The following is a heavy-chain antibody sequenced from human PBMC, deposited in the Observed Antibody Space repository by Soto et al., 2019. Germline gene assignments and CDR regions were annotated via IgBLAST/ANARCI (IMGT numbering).Heavy chain of an antibody. J-gene: IGHJ4*02. CDR2: IYYSGST. Sequence: PSETLSLTCTVSGGSINSYYWSWIRQPPGKGLEWIGYIYYSGSTNYNPSLKSRVTISVDTSKNQFSLKLSSVTAADTAVYYCAREYRGDHGGNAYFDYWGQGTLVTVSS. V-gene: IGHV4-59*01. D-gene: IGHD4-17*01. CDR1: GGSINSYY. CDR3: AREYRGDHGGNAYFDY.